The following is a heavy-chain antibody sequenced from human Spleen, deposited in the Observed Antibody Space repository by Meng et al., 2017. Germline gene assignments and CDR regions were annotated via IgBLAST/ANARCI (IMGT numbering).Heavy chain of an antibody. D-gene: IGHD1-26*01. Sequence: QVVLVRSGAEVTRPGAAVKGACKASGGPFSNYACSWVRTAPGQGRERMGGIIPFLGITNYAQKFQGRVTITADESTSTAYMEVSSLRSEDTAVYYCARGFSGSFRLNFDYWGQGTLVTVSS. V-gene: IGHV1-69*10. CDR2: IIPFLGIT. J-gene: IGHJ4*02. CDR1: GGPFSNYA. CDR3: ARGFSGSFRLNFDY.